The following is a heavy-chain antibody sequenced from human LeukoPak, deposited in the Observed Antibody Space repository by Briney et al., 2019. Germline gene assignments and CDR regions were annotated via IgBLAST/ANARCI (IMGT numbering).Heavy chain of an antibody. CDR3: ASALDTTVTKYFQH. CDR2: IDPDDGET. D-gene: IGHD4-17*01. CDR1: GYTLTESS. Sequence: GASVKVSCKVSGYTLTESSMHWVRQAPGKGLEWMGGIDPDDGETIYAHTFKGRVTMTEDTSTDSAYMELSSLRSEDTAVYYCASALDTTVTKYFQHWGQGTLVTVSS. V-gene: IGHV1-24*01. J-gene: IGHJ1*01.